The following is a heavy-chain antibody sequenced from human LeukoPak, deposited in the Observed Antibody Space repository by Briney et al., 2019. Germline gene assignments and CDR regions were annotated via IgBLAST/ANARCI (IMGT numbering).Heavy chain of an antibody. J-gene: IGHJ4*02. CDR2: ISAYNGNT. V-gene: IGHV1-18*01. D-gene: IGHD1-26*01. CDR3: ARETRSGSYYGY. CDR1: GYTFTSYG. Sequence: PVASVKVSCTASGYTFTSYGISWVRQAPGQGLEWMGWISAYNGNTNYAQKLQGRVTMTTDTSTSTAYMELRSLRSDDTAVYYCARETRSGSYYGYWGQGTLVTVSS.